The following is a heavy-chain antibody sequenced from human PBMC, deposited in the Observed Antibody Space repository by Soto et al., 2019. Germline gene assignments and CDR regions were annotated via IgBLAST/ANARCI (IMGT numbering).Heavy chain of an antibody. CDR3: ARQIYDSDTGPNFQYYFDS. V-gene: IGHV5-10-1*01. CDR1: GYSFAVYG. CDR2: IDPSDSQT. J-gene: IGHJ4*02. Sequence: PGVSLTISCQGSGYSFAVYGSTWVRQTPGKGLEWMGRIDPSDSQTYYSPSFRGHVTISVTKSITTVFLQWSSLRASDTAMYYCARQIYDSDTGPNFQYYFDSWGQGTPVTVSS. D-gene: IGHD3-22*01.